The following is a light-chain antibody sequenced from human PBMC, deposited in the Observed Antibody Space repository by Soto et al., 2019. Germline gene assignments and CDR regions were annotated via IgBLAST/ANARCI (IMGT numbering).Light chain of an antibody. V-gene: IGKV1-39*01. CDR3: QQSYSTPWT. CDR2: AES. J-gene: IGKJ1*01. CDR1: QSISSY. Sequence: DIQMAQSPSWLSASVGDRVTVACRASQSISSYLNWYQQKPGKAPKLLIYAESSLQSGVPSRFSGSGSGTDFTLTISSLQPEDFATYYCQQSYSTPWTFGQGTKVDI.